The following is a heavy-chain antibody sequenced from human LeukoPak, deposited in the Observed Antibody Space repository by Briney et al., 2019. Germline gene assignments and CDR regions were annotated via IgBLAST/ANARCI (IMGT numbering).Heavy chain of an antibody. J-gene: IGHJ6*02. CDR3: AILYGMDV. CDR1: GFTFSNYW. CDR2: ISTDGRSA. Sequence: GGSLRLSCTASGFTFSNYWMHWVRQVPGKGPVWVSRISTDGRSAYYADSVKGRFTISRDNAKNSLYLQMNSLRAEDTAVHYCAILYGMDVWGQGTTVTVSS. D-gene: IGHD1-26*01. V-gene: IGHV3-74*01.